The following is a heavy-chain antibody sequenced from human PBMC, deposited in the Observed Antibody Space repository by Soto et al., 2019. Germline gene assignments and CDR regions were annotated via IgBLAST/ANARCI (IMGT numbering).Heavy chain of an antibody. V-gene: IGHV3-23*01. Sequence: GGSLRLSCAASGFTFSSYAMSWVRQAPGKGLEWVSAISGSGGSTYYADSVKGRFTISRDNSKNTLYLQMNSLRAEDTAVYYCAKDRFRWAIFGVVIISGYFDYWGQGTLVTVSS. D-gene: IGHD3-3*01. CDR2: ISGSGGST. J-gene: IGHJ4*02. CDR1: GFTFSSYA. CDR3: AKDRFRWAIFGVVIISGYFDY.